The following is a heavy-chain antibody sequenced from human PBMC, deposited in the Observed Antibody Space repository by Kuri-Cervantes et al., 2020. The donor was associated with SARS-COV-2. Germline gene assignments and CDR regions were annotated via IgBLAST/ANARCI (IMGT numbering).Heavy chain of an antibody. D-gene: IGHD3-22*01. Sequence: GGSLRLSCAASGFTFSSYAMHWVRQAPGKGLEWVAVISYDGRNKYYADSVKGRFTISRDNSKNTLYLQMNSLRAEDTAVYYCATQGTIYYYDTLWGQGTLVTVSS. CDR1: GFTFSSYA. J-gene: IGHJ4*02. CDR2: ISYDGRNK. CDR3: ATQGTIYYYDTL. V-gene: IGHV3-30*04.